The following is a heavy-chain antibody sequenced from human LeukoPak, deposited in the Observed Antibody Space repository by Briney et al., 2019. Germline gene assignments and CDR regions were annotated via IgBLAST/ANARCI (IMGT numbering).Heavy chain of an antibody. CDR2: IIPILGIA. Sequence: GASVKVSCKASGGTFSSYAISWVRQAPGQGLEWMGRIIPILGIANYAQMFQGRVTIPADKSTSTAYMELSSLRSEDTAVYYCARAVVSPAGAFDIWGQGTMVTVSS. CDR3: ARAVVSPAGAFDI. D-gene: IGHD4-23*01. J-gene: IGHJ3*02. V-gene: IGHV1-69*04. CDR1: GGTFSSYA.